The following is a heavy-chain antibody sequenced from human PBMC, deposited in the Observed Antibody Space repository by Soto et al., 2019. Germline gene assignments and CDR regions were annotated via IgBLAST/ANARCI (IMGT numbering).Heavy chain of an antibody. Sequence: LSLTCAASGFTFSSDSINWVRQAPGKGLEWGSSISSSRSYIYYADSVKGRFTISRDNAKNSLYLQMNSQRAEDTAVYYCARDPYNWNDQRYFDIWGQGTLVTVSS. V-gene: IGHV3-21*01. J-gene: IGHJ3*02. CDR3: ARDPYNWNDQRYFDI. D-gene: IGHD1-20*01. CDR2: ISSSRSYI. CDR1: GFTFSSDS.